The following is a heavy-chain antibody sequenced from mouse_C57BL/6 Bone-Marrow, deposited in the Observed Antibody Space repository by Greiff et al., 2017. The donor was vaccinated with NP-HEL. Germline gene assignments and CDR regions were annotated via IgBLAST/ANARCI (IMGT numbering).Heavy chain of an antibody. CDR2: IRNKANGYTT. CDR3: ARYCGDDGYFDV. D-gene: IGHD2-2*01. Sequence: DVHLVESGGGLVQPGGSLSLSCAASGFTFTDYYMSWVRQPPGKALEWLGFIRNKANGYTTEYSASVKGRFTISRDNSQSILYLQMNALRAEDSATYYCARYCGDDGYFDVWGTGTTVTVSS. J-gene: IGHJ1*03. V-gene: IGHV7-3*01. CDR1: GFTFTDYY.